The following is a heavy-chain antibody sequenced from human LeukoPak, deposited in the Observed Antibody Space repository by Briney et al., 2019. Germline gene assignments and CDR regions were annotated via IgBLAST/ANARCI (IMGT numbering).Heavy chain of an antibody. CDR1: GGSISSSSRY. CDR3: ARLNYDILTGYYYYYMDV. D-gene: IGHD3-9*01. V-gene: IGHV4-39*07. Sequence: SGTLSLTCTVSGGSISSSSRYWGWIRQPPGKGLEWIGSIYYSGTTYYSPSLKSRVTISVDTSKNQFSLKLSSVTAADTAVYYCARLNYDILTGYYYYYMDVWGKGTTVTVSS. CDR2: IYYSGTT. J-gene: IGHJ6*03.